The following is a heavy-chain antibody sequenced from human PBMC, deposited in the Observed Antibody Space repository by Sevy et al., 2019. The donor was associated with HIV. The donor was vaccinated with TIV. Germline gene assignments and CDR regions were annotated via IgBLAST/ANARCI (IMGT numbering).Heavy chain of an antibody. J-gene: IGHJ4*02. D-gene: IGHD3-10*01. Sequence: ASVKVSCKASGYTFTSYGISWVRQAPGQGLEWMGWINAYNGNTNYAQKLQGRVTMTTDTSTSTAYMELRSLRSDDTAVYYCARDSVVRGVYPIIDYWGQGTLVTVSS. CDR1: GYTFTSYG. CDR2: INAYNGNT. CDR3: ARDSVVRGVYPIIDY. V-gene: IGHV1-18*01.